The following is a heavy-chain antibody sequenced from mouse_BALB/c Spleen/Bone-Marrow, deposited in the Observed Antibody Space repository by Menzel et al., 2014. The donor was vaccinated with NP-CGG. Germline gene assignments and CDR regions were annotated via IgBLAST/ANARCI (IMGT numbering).Heavy chain of an antibody. CDR1: GFNIKDTY. CDR2: IDSANGNT. Sequence: VQLQQPGAELVKPGASVKLSCTASGFNIKDTYMHWVKQRPEQGLEWIGRIDSANGNTKYDPKFQGKATITTDTSSNTAYLQGSSLTSEDTAVYYGASATTATYYAMDYWGQGTSVTVSS. D-gene: IGHD1-2*01. J-gene: IGHJ4*01. V-gene: IGHV14-3*02. CDR3: ASATTATYYAMDY.